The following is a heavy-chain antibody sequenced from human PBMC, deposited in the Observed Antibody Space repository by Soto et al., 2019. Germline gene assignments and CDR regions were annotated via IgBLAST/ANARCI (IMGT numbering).Heavy chain of an antibody. V-gene: IGHV1-8*01. CDR2: MNPNSGNT. D-gene: IGHD3-10*01. J-gene: IGHJ6*03. Sequence: ASVKVSCKASGYTFTSYDINWVRQATGQGLEWMGWMNPNSGNTGYAQKFQGRVTMTRNTSISTAYMELSSLGSEDTAVYYCAREYYYGSGSYYRRSGDYYYYMDVWGKGTTVTVSS. CDR1: GYTFTSYD. CDR3: AREYYYGSGSYYRRSGDYYYYMDV.